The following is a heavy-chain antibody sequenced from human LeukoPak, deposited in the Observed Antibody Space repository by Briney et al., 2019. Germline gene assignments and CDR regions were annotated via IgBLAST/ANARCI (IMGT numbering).Heavy chain of an antibody. J-gene: IGHJ3*01. CDR2: IRRKDYGGTT. CDR1: GFTLGDFG. V-gene: IGHV3-49*04. Sequence: GGSVRHSCTASGFTLGDFGMSWVRQAPGKGLEWAAFIRRKDYGGTTEYAASVKDRFTISRDDSKSIAYLQMNSLKTEDTAVYYCTRDLGDPGTFDVWGQGTIDPVSS. CDR3: TRDLGDPGTFDV. D-gene: IGHD4-17*01.